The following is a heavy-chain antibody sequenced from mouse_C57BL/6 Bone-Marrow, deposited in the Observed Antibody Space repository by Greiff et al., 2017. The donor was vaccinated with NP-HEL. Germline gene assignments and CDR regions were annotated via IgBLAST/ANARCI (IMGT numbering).Heavy chain of an antibody. D-gene: IGHD2-3*01. CDR2: IDPSDSET. J-gene: IGHJ1*03. CDR3: ARGDGYLWYFDV. CDR1: GYTFTSYW. V-gene: IGHV1-52*01. Sequence: QVQLQQPGAELVRPGSSVKLSCKASGYTFTSYWMHWVKQRPIQGLEWIGNIDPSDSETHYNQKFKDKATLTVDKSSSTAYLQLSSLTSDDSAVYYCARGDGYLWYFDVWGTGTTVTVSS.